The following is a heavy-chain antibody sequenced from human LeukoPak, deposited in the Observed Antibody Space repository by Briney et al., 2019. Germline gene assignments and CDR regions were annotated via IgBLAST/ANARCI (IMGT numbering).Heavy chain of an antibody. CDR1: GGSISSGGYY. CDR2: IYYSGST. Sequence: SQTLSLTCTVSGGSISSGGYYWRWIRQHPGKGLEWIGYIYYSGSTYYNPSLKSRVTISVDTSKNQFSLKLSSVTAADTAVYYCAGGGYYDSSGTALSWWGQGTLVTVSS. J-gene: IGHJ4*02. D-gene: IGHD3-22*01. CDR3: AGGGYYDSSGTALSW. V-gene: IGHV4-31*03.